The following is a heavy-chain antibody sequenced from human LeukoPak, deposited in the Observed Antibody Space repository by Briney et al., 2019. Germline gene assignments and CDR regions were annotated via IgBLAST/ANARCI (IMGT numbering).Heavy chain of an antibody. Sequence: GASLKVSCKASGYSFSTFDISWVRQATGQGLEWMGWMNPNSGNTNYAQKFQGRLTMTGDNSTSTAYMELSSLRSEDTAVYYCARAVRRDIVVVVADTYYYGMDVWGKGTTVTVSS. V-gene: IGHV1-8*01. CDR3: ARAVRRDIVVVVADTYYYGMDV. D-gene: IGHD2-15*01. CDR1: GYSFSTFD. CDR2: MNPNSGNT. J-gene: IGHJ6*04.